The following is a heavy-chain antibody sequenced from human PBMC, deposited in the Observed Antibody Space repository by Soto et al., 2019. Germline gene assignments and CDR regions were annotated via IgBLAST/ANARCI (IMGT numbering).Heavy chain of an antibody. J-gene: IGHJ5*02. D-gene: IGHD7-27*01. Sequence: SETLSLTCTVSGGSISSYYWSWIRQPPGKGLEWIGYIYYSGSTNYNPSLKSRVTISVDTSKNQFSPKLSSVTAADTAVYYCARDLRTGGGNWFDPWGQGTLVTVSS. V-gene: IGHV4-59*01. CDR1: GGSISSYY. CDR3: ARDLRTGGGNWFDP. CDR2: IYYSGST.